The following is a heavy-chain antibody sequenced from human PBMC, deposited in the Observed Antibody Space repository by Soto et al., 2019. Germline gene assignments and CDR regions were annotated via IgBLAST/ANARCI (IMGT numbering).Heavy chain of an antibody. D-gene: IGHD6-19*01. CDR1: GFTFSSYA. V-gene: IGHV3-23*01. J-gene: IGHJ4*02. Sequence: GGSLRLSCAASGFTFSSYALSWVRQAPGEGLEWVSGISGSGGGTYYADSVKGRFTISRDDSKNTLYLQVNSLRAEDTAVYYCAKNPIAVAGTREYYFDHWGQGTPVTVSS. CDR3: AKNPIAVAGTREYYFDH. CDR2: ISGSGGGT.